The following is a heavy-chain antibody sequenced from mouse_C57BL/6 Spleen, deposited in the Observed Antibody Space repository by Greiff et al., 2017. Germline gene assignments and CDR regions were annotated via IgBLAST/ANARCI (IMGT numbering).Heavy chain of an antibody. CDR3: ASARDWNDAMDY. CDR2: INPNNGGT. D-gene: IGHD3-3*01. V-gene: IGHV1-26*01. CDR1: GYTFTDYY. J-gene: IGHJ4*01. Sequence: EVQLQQSGPELVKPGASVKISCKASGYTFTDYYMNWVKQSHGKSLEWIGDINPNNGGTSYNQKFKGKATLTVDKSSSTAYMELRSLTSEDAAVYYCASARDWNDAMDYWGQGTSVTVSS.